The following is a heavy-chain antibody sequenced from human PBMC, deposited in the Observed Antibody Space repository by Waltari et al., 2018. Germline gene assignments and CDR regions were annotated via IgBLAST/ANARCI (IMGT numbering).Heavy chain of an antibody. CDR1: GYTFTSYG. V-gene: IGHV1-46*01. CDR3: ANGDPHAFDI. D-gene: IGHD2-21*02. J-gene: IGHJ3*02. Sequence: QVQLVQSGAEVKKPGASVKVSCKASGYTFTSYGISWVRQAPGQGLEWMGIINPSGGSTSYAQKFQGRVTMTRDTSTSTVYMELSSLRSEDTAVYYCANGDPHAFDIWGQGTMVTVSS. CDR2: INPSGGST.